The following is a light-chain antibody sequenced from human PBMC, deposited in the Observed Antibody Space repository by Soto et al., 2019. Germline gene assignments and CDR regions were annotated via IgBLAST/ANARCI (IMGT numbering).Light chain of an antibody. J-gene: IGKJ1*01. Sequence: DIQMTQSPSSLSASVGDRVTITCRASQSISRYLYRFQQESGKAPKLLIYAASSLQSGVPSRFSGSGSGTDFTLTISSLQPEDFATYYCQQRYSSLPTFGQGTKVDIK. CDR1: QSISRY. CDR2: AAS. CDR3: QQRYSSLPT. V-gene: IGKV1-39*01.